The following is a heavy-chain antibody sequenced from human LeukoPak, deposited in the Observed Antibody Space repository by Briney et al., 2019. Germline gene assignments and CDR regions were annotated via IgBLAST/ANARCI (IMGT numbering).Heavy chain of an antibody. D-gene: IGHD4-17*01. CDR3: ARGPLYGDYNGAFDI. V-gene: IGHV3-7*01. Sequence: GGSLRLSCAASGFTFSSYWMSWVRQAPGKGLEWVANIKQDGSEKYYVDSVKGRFTISRDNAKNSLYLQMNSLRAEDTAVYYCARGPLYGDYNGAFDIWGQGTMVTVSS. CDR2: IKQDGSEK. CDR1: GFTFSSYW. J-gene: IGHJ3*02.